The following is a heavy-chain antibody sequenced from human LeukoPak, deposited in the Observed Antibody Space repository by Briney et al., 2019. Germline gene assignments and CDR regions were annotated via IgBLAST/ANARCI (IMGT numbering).Heavy chain of an antibody. D-gene: IGHD5-12*01. CDR3: AKGALRLRFQYYFDY. CDR1: GVTFGDYS. V-gene: IGHV3-9*01. CDR2: ISWNGGSI. J-gene: IGHJ4*02. Sequence: SLRLSCAASGVTFGDYSMHWVRQAPGKGLEWVSGISWNGGSIGYADSVKGRFTISRDNAKNSLYLQRNRLRAGDTSLYYWAKGALRLRFQYYFDYWGQGTLVTVS.